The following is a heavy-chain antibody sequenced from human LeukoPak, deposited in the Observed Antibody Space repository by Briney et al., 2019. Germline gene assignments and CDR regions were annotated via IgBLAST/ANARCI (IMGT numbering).Heavy chain of an antibody. D-gene: IGHD3-9*01. CDR3: AGGIYFDWSPLDY. V-gene: IGHV1-2*02. CDR2: INPNSGGT. CDR1: GYTFTGYY. Sequence: ASVKVSCKASGYTFTGYYMHWVRRAPGQGLEWMGWINPNSGGTNYAQKFQGRVTMTRDTSISTAYMELSRLRSDDTAVYYCAGGIYFDWSPLDYWGQGTLVTVSS. J-gene: IGHJ4*02.